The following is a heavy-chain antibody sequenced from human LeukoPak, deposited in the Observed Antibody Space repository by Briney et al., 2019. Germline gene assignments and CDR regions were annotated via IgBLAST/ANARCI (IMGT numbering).Heavy chain of an antibody. V-gene: IGHV4-59*01. CDR1: GGSISSYY. CDR3: ARTSPTYSSGWYFPYYFDY. Sequence: PSVTLSLTCTVSGGSISSYYWSWIRQPPGKGLEWIGYIYYSGSTNYNPSLKSRVTISVDTSKNQFSLKLSSVTAADTAVYYCARTSPTYSSGWYFPYYFDYWGQGTLVTVSS. J-gene: IGHJ4*02. CDR2: IYYSGST. D-gene: IGHD6-19*01.